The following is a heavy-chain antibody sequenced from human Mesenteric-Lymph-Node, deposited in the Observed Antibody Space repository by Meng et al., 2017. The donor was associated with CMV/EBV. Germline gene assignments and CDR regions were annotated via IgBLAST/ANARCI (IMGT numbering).Heavy chain of an antibody. CDR1: GYSFTGYY. J-gene: IGHJ4*02. Sequence: ASVKVSCKASGYSFTGYYMHWVRRAPGQGLEWMGWINPNNDDAKYAQKFQGRVTMTRDTSSSTAYMELSRLRSDDTAVYYCAPRDTGSFDYWGQGTLVTVSS. D-gene: IGHD2-8*02. V-gene: IGHV1-2*02. CDR3: APRDTGSFDY. CDR2: INPNNDDA.